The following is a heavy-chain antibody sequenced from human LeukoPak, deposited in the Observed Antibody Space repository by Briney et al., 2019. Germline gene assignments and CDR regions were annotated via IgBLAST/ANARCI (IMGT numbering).Heavy chain of an antibody. CDR1: GFTFSSYG. CDR2: IWYDGSNK. Sequence: PGGSLRLSCAASGFTFSSYGMHWVRQAPGKGLEWVAAIWYDGSNKYYADSVKGRFTISRDNSKNTLYLQMNSLRAEDTAVYYCARDRAIAAAGTEFDYWGQGTLVTVSS. V-gene: IGHV3-33*01. J-gene: IGHJ4*02. D-gene: IGHD6-13*01. CDR3: ARDRAIAAAGTEFDY.